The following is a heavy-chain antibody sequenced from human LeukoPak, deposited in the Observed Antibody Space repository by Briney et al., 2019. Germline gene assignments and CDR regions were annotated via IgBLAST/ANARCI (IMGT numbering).Heavy chain of an antibody. Sequence: KSSETLSLTCTVSGGSISSGDYYWSWIRQPPGKGLEWIGSIYHSGSTYYNPSLKSRVTISVDTSKNQFSLKLSSVTAADTAVYYCARAYYYDSSGYYERWSGESKWGQGTLVTVSS. CDR3: ARAYYYDSSGYYERWSGESK. CDR2: IYHSGST. V-gene: IGHV4-39*07. J-gene: IGHJ4*02. CDR1: GGSISSGDYY. D-gene: IGHD3-22*01.